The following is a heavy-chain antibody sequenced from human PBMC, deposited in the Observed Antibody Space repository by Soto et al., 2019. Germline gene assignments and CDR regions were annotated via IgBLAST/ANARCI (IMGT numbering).Heavy chain of an antibody. J-gene: IGHJ4*02. D-gene: IGHD4-17*01. V-gene: IGHV3-23*01. CDR2: ISGAGTSE. CDR3: AKDLLSTVTTLGH. CDR1: GYTFSSYV. Sequence: EVKLLDSGGGSVQPGGSLRLSCAASGYTFSSYVMTWVRLAPGKGLEWVSSISGAGTSEFYADSVKGRFTISRDNSKNILYLEMDSLRAEDTAVYYCAKDLLSTVTTLGHWGQGTLVTVSA.